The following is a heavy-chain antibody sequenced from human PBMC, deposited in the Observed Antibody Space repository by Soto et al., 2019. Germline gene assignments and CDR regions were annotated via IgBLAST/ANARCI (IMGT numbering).Heavy chain of an antibody. CDR3: AKETYYGSGSYFDY. J-gene: IGHJ4*02. V-gene: IGHV3-30*04. D-gene: IGHD3-10*01. CDR1: AFTFSNYT. Sequence: QVQLVESGGGVVQPGTSLRLSCAASAFTFSNYTMHWVRQAPGKGLEWVALMSYDGSDKYYADAVKGRFTISRDNSKNTLYLQMNSLRAEDTAVYYCAKETYYGSGSYFDYWGQGTLVTVSS. CDR2: MSYDGSDK.